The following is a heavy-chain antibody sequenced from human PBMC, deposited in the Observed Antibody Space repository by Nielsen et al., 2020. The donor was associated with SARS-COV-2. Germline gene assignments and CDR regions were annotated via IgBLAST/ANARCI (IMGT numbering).Heavy chain of an antibody. CDR2: ISSSSSYI. V-gene: IGHV3-21*01. J-gene: IGHJ6*02. CDR3: ARDAYGDLIYGMDV. Sequence: GESLKISCAASGFTFSSYSMNWVRQAPGKGLEWVSSISSSSSYIYHADSVKGRFIISRDNSRNTLYLQMNTLRPEDTAVYSCARDAYGDLIYGMDVWGRGTTVTVSS. CDR1: GFTFSSYS. D-gene: IGHD4-17*01.